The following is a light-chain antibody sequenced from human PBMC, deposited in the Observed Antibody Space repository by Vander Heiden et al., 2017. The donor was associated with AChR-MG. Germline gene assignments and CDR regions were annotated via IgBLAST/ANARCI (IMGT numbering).Light chain of an antibody. CDR2: GNN. J-gene: IGLJ2*01. V-gene: IGLV1-40*01. Sequence: QSVLTQPPSVSGAPGQRVTISCTGSSPNIGAGYDVHWYQQLPGTAPKLLIYGNNNRPSGVPDRFAGSKSGTSASLAITGLQAEDEADYYCQSYDSSLSVWVFGGGTKLTVL. CDR1: SPNIGAGYD. CDR3: QSYDSSLSVWV.